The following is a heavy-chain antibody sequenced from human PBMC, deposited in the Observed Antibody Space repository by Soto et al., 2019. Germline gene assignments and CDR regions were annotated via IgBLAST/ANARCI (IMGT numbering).Heavy chain of an antibody. Sequence: PSETLSLTCTVSGGSISSYYWSWIRQPPGKGLEWIGYIYYSGSTNYNPSLKSRVTISVDTSKNQFSLKLSSVTAADTAVYYCARVRGTGFDYWGQGTLVTVSS. CDR2: IYYSGST. CDR1: GGSISSYY. V-gene: IGHV4-59*01. CDR3: ARVRGTGFDY. J-gene: IGHJ4*02.